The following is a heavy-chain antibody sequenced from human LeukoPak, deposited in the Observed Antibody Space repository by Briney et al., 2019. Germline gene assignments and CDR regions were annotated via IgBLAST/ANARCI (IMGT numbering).Heavy chain of an antibody. V-gene: IGHV3-23*01. D-gene: IGHD3-10*01. Sequence: GGSVRLFCAASGFTFSSYAMRWVRQAPGKGGEWVSAFSGSGGSTYYADSVKGRFTISRNNYKNTLYLQINSLRAEDTAVYYCAKVGYGSGSYYNLTPHFDYWGQGTLVTVSS. J-gene: IGHJ4*02. CDR3: AKVGYGSGSYYNLTPHFDY. CDR1: GFTFSSYA. CDR2: FSGSGGST.